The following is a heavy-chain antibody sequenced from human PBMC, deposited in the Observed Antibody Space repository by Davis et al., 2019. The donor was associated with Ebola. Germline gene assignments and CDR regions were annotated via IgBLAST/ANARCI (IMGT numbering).Heavy chain of an antibody. CDR1: GGSISSGTYY. CDR2: IYYNGRT. D-gene: IGHD3-16*01. J-gene: IGHJ4*02. V-gene: IGHV4-39*02. Sequence: SETLSLTCSVSGGSISSGTYYWGWVRQPPGKGLEWIGAIYYNGRTYYNSSLESRVTISLDTSKNQFSLKVNSVTAADTAIYFCARDRQESRAYGFWGQGTLVTVSS. CDR3: ARDRQESRAYGF.